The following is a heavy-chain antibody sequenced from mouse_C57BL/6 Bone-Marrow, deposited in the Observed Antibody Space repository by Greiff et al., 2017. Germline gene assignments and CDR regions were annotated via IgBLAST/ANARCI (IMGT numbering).Heavy chain of an antibody. Sequence: QVQLKQPGAELVKPGASVKLSCKASGYTFTSYWMHWVKQRPGQGLEWIGRIHPNSGSTNYNEKFKSKATLTVDKSSSTAYMQLSSLTSEDSAVYYCARSGFYYYGSSQAWFADWGQGTLVTVSA. CDR3: ARSGFYYYGSSQAWFAD. V-gene: IGHV1-64*01. D-gene: IGHD1-1*01. CDR2: IHPNSGST. CDR1: GYTFTSYW. J-gene: IGHJ3*01.